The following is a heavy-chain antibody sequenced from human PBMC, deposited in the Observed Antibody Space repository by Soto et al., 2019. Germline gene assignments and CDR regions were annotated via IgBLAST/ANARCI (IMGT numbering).Heavy chain of an antibody. CDR3: ARSTESPSFNVFDY. CDR2: ISYDGSNK. J-gene: IGHJ4*02. D-gene: IGHD3-10*01. V-gene: IGHV3-30-3*01. CDR1: GFTFSSYA. Sequence: QVQLVESGGGVVQPGRSLRLSCAASGFTFSSYAMHWVRQAPGKGLEWVAVISYDGSNKYYADSVKGRFTISRDNSKNTLYLQMNSLRADDTAVYYCARSTESPSFNVFDYWGQGTLVTVSS.